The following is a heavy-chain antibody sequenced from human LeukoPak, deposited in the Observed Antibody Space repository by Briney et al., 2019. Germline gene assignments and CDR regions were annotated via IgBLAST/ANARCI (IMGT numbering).Heavy chain of an antibody. CDR3: TRHVTFGGPL. CDR2: IRSRSNNYAT. Sequence: PGGSLRLSCAASGFTFSDSTMHWVRQASGKGLEWVGRIRSRSNNYATAYAASVKGRFTISRDDSKNTAYLQMNSLKTEDTAVYYCTRHVTFGGPLWSQGTLVTVSS. D-gene: IGHD3-3*01. CDR1: GFTFSDST. J-gene: IGHJ4*02. V-gene: IGHV3-73*01.